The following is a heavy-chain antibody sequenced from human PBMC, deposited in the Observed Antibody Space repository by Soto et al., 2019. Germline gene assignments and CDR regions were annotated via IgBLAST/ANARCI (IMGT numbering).Heavy chain of an antibody. Sequence: ASVKVSCKASGYTFTGYYMHWVRQAPGQGLEWMGWINPNSGGTNYAQKFRGWVTMTRDTSISTAYMELSRLRSDDTAVYYCARSRGNTIFGVVARGYYGMDVWGQGTTVTVSS. J-gene: IGHJ6*02. CDR1: GYTFTGYY. V-gene: IGHV1-2*04. D-gene: IGHD3-3*01. CDR2: INPNSGGT. CDR3: ARSRGNTIFGVVARGYYGMDV.